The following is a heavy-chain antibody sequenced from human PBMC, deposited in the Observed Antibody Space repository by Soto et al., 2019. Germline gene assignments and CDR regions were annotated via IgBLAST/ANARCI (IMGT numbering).Heavy chain of an antibody. D-gene: IGHD6-13*01. V-gene: IGHV1-24*01. CDR3: ATIRVLIAAAGTYFDY. J-gene: IGHJ4*02. CDR2: FDPEDGET. CDR1: GYTLTELS. Sequence: ASVKVSCKVSGYTLTELSMHWVRQAPGKGLEWMGGFDPEDGETIYAQKFQGRVTMTEDISTDTAYMELSSLRSEDTAVYYCATIRVLIAAAGTYFDYWGQGTLVTVSS.